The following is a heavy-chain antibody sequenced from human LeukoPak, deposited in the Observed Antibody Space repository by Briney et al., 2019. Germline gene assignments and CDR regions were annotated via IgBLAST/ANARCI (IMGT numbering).Heavy chain of an antibody. CDR2: INHSGST. Sequence: SETLSLTCAVYGGSLSGYYWSWIRQPPGKGLEWIGEINHSGSTNYNPSLKSRVTISVDTSKNQFSLKLSSVTAADTAVYYCARVRGYGSGSYYVAPALLAYYFDYWGQGTLVTVSS. D-gene: IGHD3-10*01. V-gene: IGHV4-34*01. CDR1: GGSLSGYY. J-gene: IGHJ4*02. CDR3: ARVRGYGSGSYYVAPALLAYYFDY.